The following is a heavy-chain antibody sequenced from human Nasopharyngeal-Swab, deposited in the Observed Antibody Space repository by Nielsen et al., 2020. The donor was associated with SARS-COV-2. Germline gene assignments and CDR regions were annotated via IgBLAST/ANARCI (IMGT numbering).Heavy chain of an antibody. CDR1: GYTFTGYY. J-gene: IGHJ6*02. Sequence: ASVKVSCKASGYTFTGYYMHWVRQAPGQGLEWMGRINPNRGGTNYAQKFQGRVTITRDTSISTAYMELRRLRSADTAVYYCARDPTSVAGTGDYYYGMDVWGQGTTVTVSS. V-gene: IGHV1-2*06. D-gene: IGHD6-19*01. CDR3: ARDPTSVAGTGDYYYGMDV. CDR2: INPNRGGT.